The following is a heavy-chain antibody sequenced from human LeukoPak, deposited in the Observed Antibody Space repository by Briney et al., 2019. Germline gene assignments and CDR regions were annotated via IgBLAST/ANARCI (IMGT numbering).Heavy chain of an antibody. V-gene: IGHV4-34*01. CDR3: ARGHCSGGSCYGYYYYYYMDV. Sequence: PSETLSLTCAVYGGSFSGYYWSWIRQPPGKGLEWIGEINHSGSTNYNPSLKSRVTISVDTSKNQFSLKLSSVTAADTAVYYCARGHCSGGSCYGYYYYYYMDVWGKGTTVTVSS. J-gene: IGHJ6*03. CDR1: GGSFSGYY. CDR2: INHSGST. D-gene: IGHD2-15*01.